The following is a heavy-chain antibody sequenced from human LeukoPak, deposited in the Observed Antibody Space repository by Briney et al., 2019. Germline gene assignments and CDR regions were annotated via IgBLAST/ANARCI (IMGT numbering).Heavy chain of an antibody. CDR3: ARDFDTKYCSGGSCYDY. Sequence: ASVKVSCRASGYTFTSYAMNWMRQAPGQGLEWMGWIDTNTGNPTYAQGFTGRFVFSLDTSVSTAYLQISSLKAEDTAVYYCARDFDTKYCSGGSCYDYWGQGTLVTVSS. V-gene: IGHV7-4-1*02. D-gene: IGHD2-15*01. CDR1: GYTFTSYA. J-gene: IGHJ4*02. CDR2: IDTNTGNP.